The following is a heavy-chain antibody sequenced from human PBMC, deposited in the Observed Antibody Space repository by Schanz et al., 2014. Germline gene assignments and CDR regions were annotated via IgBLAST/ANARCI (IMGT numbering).Heavy chain of an antibody. CDR2: ISFDGSTK. V-gene: IGHV3-30*14. CDR1: RFIFDGYA. D-gene: IGHD3-16*01. J-gene: IGHJ4*02. Sequence: QVQLVESGGGVVQPGGSLRLSCAAPRFIFDGYAMHWVRQAPGKGLEWVAAISFDGSTKLYADSVKGRFTISKDNSKNTLYLQMNSLGVEDTAVYYCATPPPAYTTNWYTYSFVYWGQGTLVTVSS. CDR3: ATPPPAYTTNWYTYSFVY.